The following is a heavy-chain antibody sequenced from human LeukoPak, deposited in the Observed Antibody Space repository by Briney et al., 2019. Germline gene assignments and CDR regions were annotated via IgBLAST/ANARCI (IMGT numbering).Heavy chain of an antibody. CDR1: GFTFSSYG. Sequence: QSGGSLRLSCAASGFTFSSYGMSWVRQAPGKGLVWVSRINSDGINTSYADSVKGRFTISRDNAKNTLNLQMNSLRAEDTAVYYCARDLGHCYDTSDNWFDPWGQGTLVTVSS. CDR3: ARDLGHCYDTSDNWFDP. V-gene: IGHV3-74*01. CDR2: INSDGINT. D-gene: IGHD2-2*01. J-gene: IGHJ5*02.